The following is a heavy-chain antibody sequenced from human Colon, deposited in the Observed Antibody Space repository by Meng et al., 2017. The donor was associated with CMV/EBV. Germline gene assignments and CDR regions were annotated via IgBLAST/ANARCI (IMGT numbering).Heavy chain of an antibody. CDR2: ISSSGSDV. V-gene: IGHV3-48*03. CDR3: ARDVELPYYGMDA. D-gene: IGHD1-7*01. J-gene: IGHJ6*02. CDR1: GFTFSNYE. Sequence: GESLKISCAASGFTFSNYEMTWVRQAPGKGLEWVSYISSSGSDVFFADSVKGRFTISRDHANNSLYLQMNSLRAEDTAIYYCARDVELPYYGMDAWGQGTTVTVSS.